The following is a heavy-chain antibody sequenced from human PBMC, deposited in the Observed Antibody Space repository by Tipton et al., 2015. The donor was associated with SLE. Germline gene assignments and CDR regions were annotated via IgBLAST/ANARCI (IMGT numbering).Heavy chain of an antibody. Sequence: TLSLTCTVSGGSISSSSYSWGWIRQPPGKGLEWIGTIYYSGSTNYNPSLKSRVTISVDTSKNQFSLKLSSVTAADTAVYYCARGWWFDPWGQGTLVTVSS. CDR2: IYYSGST. CDR3: ARGWWFDP. V-gene: IGHV4-39*07. J-gene: IGHJ5*02. D-gene: IGHD6-19*01. CDR1: GGSISSSSYS.